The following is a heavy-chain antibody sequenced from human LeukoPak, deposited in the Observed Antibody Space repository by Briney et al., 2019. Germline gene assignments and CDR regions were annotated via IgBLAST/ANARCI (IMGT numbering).Heavy chain of an antibody. J-gene: IGHJ4*02. CDR1: GFTFSSYG. CDR3: ARDRFLERYNDFFDY. CDR2: IWYDGSNK. D-gene: IGHD3-3*01. V-gene: IGHV3-33*01. Sequence: PGGSLRLSCAASGFTFSSYGMHWVRQAPGKGLEWVAVIWYDGSNKYYADSVKGRFTISRDNSKNMLYLQMNSLRAEDTAVYYCARDRFLERYNDFFDYWGQGTLVTVSS.